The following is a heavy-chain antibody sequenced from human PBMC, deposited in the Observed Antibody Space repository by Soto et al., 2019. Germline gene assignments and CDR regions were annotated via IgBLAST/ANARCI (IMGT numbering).Heavy chain of an antibody. CDR3: ARGWYYYDSSGYAFDY. V-gene: IGHV1-69*06. Sequence: GPQVKVSCKASGDTFSSYAISWVRQAPGQGLEWMGGIIPIFGTANYAQKFKGRVTITADKSTSTAYMELISLRSEDTAMYYCARGWYYYDSSGYAFDYWGQGTQVTVSS. CDR2: IIPIFGTA. CDR1: GDTFSSYA. J-gene: IGHJ4*02. D-gene: IGHD3-22*01.